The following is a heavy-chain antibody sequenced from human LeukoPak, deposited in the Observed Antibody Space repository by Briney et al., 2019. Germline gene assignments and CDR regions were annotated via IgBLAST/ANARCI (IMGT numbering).Heavy chain of an antibody. CDR2: INANSGTT. J-gene: IGHJ5*01. V-gene: IGHV3-23*01. CDR3: AKPISGGLAVTADWFHP. Sequence: VQPGGSLRLSCAASGFAFSAYAMSWLRQPPGKGLEWVSTINANSGTTSYAASVRGRFTISRDNSKNTLYLQLNTLRADDTATYYCAKPISGGLAVTADWFHPWGQGTLVVVSS. D-gene: IGHD6-19*01. CDR1: GFAFSAYA.